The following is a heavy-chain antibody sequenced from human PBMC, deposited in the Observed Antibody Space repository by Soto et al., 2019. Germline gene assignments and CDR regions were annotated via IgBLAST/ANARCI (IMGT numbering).Heavy chain of an antibody. V-gene: IGHV1-2*02. CDR3: GRGRSGQIVVFY. CDR2: IGPESGAT. D-gene: IGHD1-26*01. Sequence: ASVKVSCKASGYTFTGHYIHWVRQAPGQGPEWMGEIGPESGATRYAQKFQGRVTMTRDTSITTVYMELKNLSPDDTAVYYCGRGRSGQIVVFYWGQGTPVNVSS. J-gene: IGHJ4*02. CDR1: GYTFTGHY.